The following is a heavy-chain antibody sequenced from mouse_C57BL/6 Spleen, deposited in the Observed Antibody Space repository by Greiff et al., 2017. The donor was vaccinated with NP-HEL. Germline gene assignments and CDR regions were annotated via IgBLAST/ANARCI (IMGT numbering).Heavy chain of an antibody. CDR1: GYTFTSYW. Sequence: QVQLKQPGAELVKPGASVKLSCKASGYTFTSYWMHWVKQRPGQGLEWIGMIHPNSGSTNYNEKFKSKATLTVDKSSSTAYMQLSSLTSEDSAVYYCARYGSSQSRYWYFDVWGTGTTVTVSS. D-gene: IGHD1-1*01. J-gene: IGHJ1*03. CDR3: ARYGSSQSRYWYFDV. V-gene: IGHV1-64*01. CDR2: IHPNSGST.